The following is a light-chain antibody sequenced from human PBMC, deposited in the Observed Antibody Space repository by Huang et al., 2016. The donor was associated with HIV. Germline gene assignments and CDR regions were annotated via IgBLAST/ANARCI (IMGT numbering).Light chain of an antibody. CDR3: QQSYSTLLFT. Sequence: DIQMTQSPSSLSASVGVRVTITCRASQSIKKYLNWYQQKPGKAPKLLSYGASSLQSGVPSRFSVSGSGTDFTLTISSLQPEDFATYYCQQSYSTLLFTFGPGTKVDI. CDR1: QSIKKY. CDR2: GAS. J-gene: IGKJ3*01. V-gene: IGKV1-39*01.